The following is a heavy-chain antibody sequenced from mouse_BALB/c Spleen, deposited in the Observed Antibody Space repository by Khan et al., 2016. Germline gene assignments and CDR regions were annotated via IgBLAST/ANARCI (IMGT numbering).Heavy chain of an antibody. CDR3: KRGESTMIRGFDY. CDR1: GYTFTSYW. D-gene: IGHD2-4*01. Sequence: QVQLQQPGAELVRPGASVKLSCKASGYTFTSYWINWMKQRPGQGLEWIGNIFPSDSYTNYNQKFKDKATLTVDKSSSTAYMQLSSPTSEDSAIYYCKRGESTMIRGFDYWGQGTLVTVSA. V-gene: IGHV1-69*02. J-gene: IGHJ3*01. CDR2: IFPSDSYT.